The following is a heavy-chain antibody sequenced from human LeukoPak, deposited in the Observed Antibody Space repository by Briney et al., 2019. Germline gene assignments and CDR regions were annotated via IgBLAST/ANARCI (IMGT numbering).Heavy chain of an antibody. D-gene: IGHD3-22*01. CDR3: ARVGYYDSLFDY. Sequence: SETLSLTCTVSGGSISSYYWSWIRQPPGKGLEWIGYIYYSGSTNYNPSLKSRVTISVDTSKNQFSLKLSSVTAADTAVYYCARVGYYDSLFDYWGQGTLVTVSS. CDR2: IYYSGST. CDR1: GGSISSYY. J-gene: IGHJ4*02. V-gene: IGHV4-59*08.